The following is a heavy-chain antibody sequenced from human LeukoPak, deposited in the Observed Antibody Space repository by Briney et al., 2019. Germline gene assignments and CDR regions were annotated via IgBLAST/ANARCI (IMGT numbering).Heavy chain of an antibody. V-gene: IGHV1-2*02. D-gene: IGHD6-19*01. CDR3: ARVGSSGWYVHPTLDY. Sequence: GASVKVSCKASGYTFSGYYIRWVRQAPGRGLEWMSWINPSNGDTNYAQKFQGRVTMTRDTSISTAYMELTRLISDDTAVYYCARVGSSGWYVHPTLDYWGQGTLVTVSS. CDR2: INPSNGDT. J-gene: IGHJ4*02. CDR1: GYTFSGYY.